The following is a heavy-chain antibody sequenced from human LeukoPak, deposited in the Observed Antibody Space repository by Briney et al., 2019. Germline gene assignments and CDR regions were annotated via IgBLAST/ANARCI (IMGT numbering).Heavy chain of an antibody. CDR3: AMDYGDYPLGALDI. J-gene: IGHJ3*02. Sequence: GGSLRLSCAASGFTFSSYAMSWVRQAPGKGLEWVSAISGSGGSTYYADSVKGRFTISRDNSKNTLYLQMNSLRAEDTAVYYCAMDYGDYPLGALDIWGQGTMVTVSS. D-gene: IGHD4-17*01. V-gene: IGHV3-23*01. CDR1: GFTFSSYA. CDR2: ISGSGGST.